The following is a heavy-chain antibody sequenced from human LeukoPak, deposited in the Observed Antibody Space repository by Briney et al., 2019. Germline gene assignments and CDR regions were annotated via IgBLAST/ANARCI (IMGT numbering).Heavy chain of an antibody. CDR1: GGTFSSYA. CDR3: ARVGADFDFWSGYYKRGRWFDP. J-gene: IGHJ5*02. CDR2: IIPIFGTA. V-gene: IGHV1-69*13. D-gene: IGHD3-3*01. Sequence: GASVKVSCKASGGTFSSYAISWVRQAPGQGLEWTGGIIPIFGTANYAQKFQGRVTITADESTSTAYMELSSLRSEDTAVYYCARVGADFDFWSGYYKRGRWFDPWGQGTLVTVSS.